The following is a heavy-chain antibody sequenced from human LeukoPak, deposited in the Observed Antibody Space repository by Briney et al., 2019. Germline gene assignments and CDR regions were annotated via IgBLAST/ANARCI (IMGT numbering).Heavy chain of an antibody. CDR1: GGSISSYY. V-gene: IGHV4-4*07. CDR2: IYTSGST. D-gene: IGHD3-10*01. Sequence: PSETLSLTCTVSGGSISSYYWSWIRQPAGKGLEWIGRIYTSGSTNYNPSLKSRVTMSVDTSKNQFSLKLSSVTAADTAVYYCAGGTPGITMVRGVIRYYYYMDVWGKGTTVTISS. J-gene: IGHJ6*03. CDR3: AGGTPGITMVRGVIRYYYYMDV.